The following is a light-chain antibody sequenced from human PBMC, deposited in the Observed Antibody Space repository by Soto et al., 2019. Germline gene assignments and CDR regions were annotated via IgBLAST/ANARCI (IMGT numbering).Light chain of an antibody. CDR3: QQRSTWPT. J-gene: IGKJ5*01. V-gene: IGKV3D-20*02. CDR2: GAS. Sequence: EMVLTQAPGILSLSPGERATLSCRASQSLNSNYLAWFQQKPGQAPRLLIYGASTRATGIPARFSGSGSGTAFTPTISSLEPEDFALYYCQQRSTWPTFGQGTRLEIK. CDR1: QSLNSNY.